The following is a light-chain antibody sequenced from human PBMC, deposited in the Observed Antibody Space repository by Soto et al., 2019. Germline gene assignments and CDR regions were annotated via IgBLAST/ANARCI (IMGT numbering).Light chain of an antibody. CDR3: SSYKTRSTRV. Sequence: QSALTQPASVSGSAGQSIAISCTGSSSDVGIYNYVSWYQQHPGKVPKLIIYEVTSRPSGVSIRFSGSKSGNTASLTISGLQNEEEADYSCSSYKTRSTRVFGTGTKVTV. CDR2: EVT. J-gene: IGLJ1*01. V-gene: IGLV2-14*01. CDR1: SSDVGIYNY.